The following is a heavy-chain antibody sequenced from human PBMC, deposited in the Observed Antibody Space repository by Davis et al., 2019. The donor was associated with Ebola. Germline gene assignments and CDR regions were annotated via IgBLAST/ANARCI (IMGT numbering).Heavy chain of an antibody. CDR3: ARGWYYYDSSGYYYEDFDY. CDR2: IIPILGIA. Sequence: SVKVSCKASGGTFSSYTISWVRQAPGQGLEWMGRIIPILGIANYAQKFQGRVTITADKSTSTAYMELSSLRSEDTAVYYCARGWYYYDSSGYYYEDFDYWGQGTLVTVSS. J-gene: IGHJ4*02. V-gene: IGHV1-69*02. D-gene: IGHD3-22*01. CDR1: GGTFSSYT.